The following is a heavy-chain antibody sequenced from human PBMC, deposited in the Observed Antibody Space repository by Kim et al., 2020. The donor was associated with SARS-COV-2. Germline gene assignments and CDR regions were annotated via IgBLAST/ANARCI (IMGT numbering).Heavy chain of an antibody. V-gene: IGHV1-18*04. CDR1: GYTFTSYG. J-gene: IGHJ2*01. CDR2: ISAYNGNT. CDR3: ARAHIAVAGGGYWYFDL. D-gene: IGHD6-19*01. Sequence: ASVKVSCKASGYTFTSYGISWVRQAPGQGLEWMGWISAYNGNTNYAQKLQGRVTMTTDTSTSTAYMELRSLRSDDTAVYYCARAHIAVAGGGYWYFDLWGPGILVTVSS.